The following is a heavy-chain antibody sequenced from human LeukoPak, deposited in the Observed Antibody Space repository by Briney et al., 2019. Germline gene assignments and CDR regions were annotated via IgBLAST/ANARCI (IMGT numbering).Heavy chain of an antibody. J-gene: IGHJ4*02. CDR3: ARVFARGGGISGSYYYY. CDR2: IIPIFGTA. D-gene: IGHD1-26*01. CDR1: GGTFSSYA. Sequence: SVKVSRKASGGTFSSYAISWVRQAPGQGLEWMGGIIPIFGTANYAQKFQGRVTITADESTSTAYMELSSLRSEDTAIYYCARVFARGGGISGSYYYYWGQGTLVTVSS. V-gene: IGHV1-69*01.